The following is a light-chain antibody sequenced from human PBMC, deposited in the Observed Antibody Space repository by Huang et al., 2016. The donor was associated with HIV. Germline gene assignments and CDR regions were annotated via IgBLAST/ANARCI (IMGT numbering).Light chain of an antibody. Sequence: DIQMTQSPSSLSASIGDRVTITCRASQSISPSLTWYQQKSGKAPNLLIYAVSTLQSGVPSRFSGTGSGTDFTLTISSLQPDDFATYYCQHSFTTFGQGTRLEIK. J-gene: IGKJ2*01. CDR1: QSISPS. V-gene: IGKV1-39*01. CDR2: AVS. CDR3: QHSFTT.